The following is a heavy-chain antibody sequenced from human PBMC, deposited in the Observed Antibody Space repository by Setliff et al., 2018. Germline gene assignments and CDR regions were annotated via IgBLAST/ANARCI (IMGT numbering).Heavy chain of an antibody. CDR1: GLTFNSYA. Sequence: GGSLRLSCAASGLTFNSYAMSWVRQAPGKGLEWVSTVSVSGDNTYYTDSVEGRFTTSRDNARNSLLQQMNSLRAEDTAVYYCAGAFPGGTLDIWGHGTMVTVSS. CDR2: VSVSGDNT. V-gene: IGHV3-23*01. J-gene: IGHJ3*02. D-gene: IGHD3-16*01. CDR3: AGAFPGGTLDI.